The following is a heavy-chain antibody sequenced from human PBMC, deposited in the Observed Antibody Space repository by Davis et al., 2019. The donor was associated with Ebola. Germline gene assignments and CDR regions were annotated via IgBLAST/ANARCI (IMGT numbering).Heavy chain of an antibody. V-gene: IGHV1-18*01. CDR1: GYTFTSYG. CDR3: ARVGGSGSYYYYYGMDV. D-gene: IGHD3-10*01. J-gene: IGHJ6*02. CDR2: ISAYNGNT. Sequence: AASVKVSCKASGYTFTSYGISWVRQAPGQGLEWMGWISAYNGNTNYAQKLQGRVTMTTDTSTSTAYMELRSLRSDDTAVYYCARVGGSGSYYYYYGMDVWGQGTTVTVSS.